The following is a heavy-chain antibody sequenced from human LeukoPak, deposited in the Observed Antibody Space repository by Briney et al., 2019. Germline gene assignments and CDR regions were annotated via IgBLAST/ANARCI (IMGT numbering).Heavy chain of an antibody. CDR2: ISSSGSTI. CDR3: ARDRYSGYDSH. CDR1: GFTFSDYY. D-gene: IGHD5-12*01. J-gene: IGHJ4*02. V-gene: IGHV3-11*01. Sequence: GGSLRLSCAASGFTFSDYYMIWIRQAPGKGLEWVSYISSSGSTIYYADSVKGRFTISRDNAKNSLYLQMNSLRAEDTAVYYCARDRYSGYDSHWGQGTLVTVSS.